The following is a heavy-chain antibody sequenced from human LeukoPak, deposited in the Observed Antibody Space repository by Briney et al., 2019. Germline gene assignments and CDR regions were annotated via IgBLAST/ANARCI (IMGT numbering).Heavy chain of an antibody. CDR3: ATGRWFGEFAGSAFED. J-gene: IGHJ4*02. D-gene: IGHD3-10*01. CDR1: GFTFSIYA. Sequence: GGALRLSCAASGFTFSIYAMNWVRQGPGKGLEKVSGLDGSSGGITYADSVKGRFTISRDNAKNSVYLQMNSLRVEDTALYYCATGRWFGEFAGSAFEDWGQGTLVTVTS. CDR2: LDGSSGGI. V-gene: IGHV3-23*01.